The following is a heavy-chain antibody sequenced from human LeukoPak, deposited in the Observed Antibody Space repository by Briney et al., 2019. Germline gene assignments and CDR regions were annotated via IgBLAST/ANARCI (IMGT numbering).Heavy chain of an antibody. CDR3: ARGGYGANDDAFDI. V-gene: IGHV3-48*02. CDR1: GFTFSSYS. CDR2: ISSSTNTI. J-gene: IGHJ3*02. Sequence: PGGSLRLSCAASGFTFSSYSMNWVRQAPGKRLEWVSYISSSTNTIYYADSVKGRFTISRDNAKNSLFLQMNSLRDEDTAVYYCARGGYGANDDAFDIWGQGTMVTVSS. D-gene: IGHD4-23*01.